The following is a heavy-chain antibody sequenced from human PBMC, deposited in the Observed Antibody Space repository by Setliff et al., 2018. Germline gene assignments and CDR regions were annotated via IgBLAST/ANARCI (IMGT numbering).Heavy chain of an antibody. J-gene: IGHJ4*02. Sequence: SETLSLTCTVSGGSISSSSYYWGWIRQPPGKGLEWIGSIYYSGSTNYNPSLKSRVTISVDTSKNQFSLNLSSVTAADTAVYYCARRSSFWSGYFDYWGQGTLVTVSS. V-gene: IGHV4-39*07. D-gene: IGHD3-3*01. CDR1: GGSISSSSYY. CDR3: ARRSSFWSGYFDY. CDR2: IYYSGST.